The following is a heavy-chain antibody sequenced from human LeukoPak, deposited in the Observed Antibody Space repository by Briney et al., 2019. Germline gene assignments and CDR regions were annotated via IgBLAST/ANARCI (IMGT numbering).Heavy chain of an antibody. Sequence: ASVKVSCKASGYTFTAYGISWVRQAPGQGLEWMGWISADNGNTNYAQKVQGRVTMTRDTSRSTAYMELRSLRYDDTAVYYCSRDDGPFGGVRFDHWGQGTLVTVSS. D-gene: IGHD3-16*01. CDR2: ISADNGNT. CDR3: SRDDGPFGGVRFDH. CDR1: GYTFTAYG. V-gene: IGHV1-18*01. J-gene: IGHJ4*02.